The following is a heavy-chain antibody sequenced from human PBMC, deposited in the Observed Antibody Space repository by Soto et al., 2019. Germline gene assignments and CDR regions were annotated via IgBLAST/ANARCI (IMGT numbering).Heavy chain of an antibody. J-gene: IGHJ4*02. V-gene: IGHV1-8*01. CDR1: GYTFTHYD. CDR2: MNXNXXNT. CDR3: XXXXXXXXFDF. Sequence: QVQLVQSGADMKKPGASVKVSCKASGYTFTHYDINWVRQATGQGLEWMGWMNXNXXNTGXAQKFQDRVTMTRNTXXXXXXXXXXXXXXXXXXXXXXXXXXXXXXFDFWGQGTPVTVSS.